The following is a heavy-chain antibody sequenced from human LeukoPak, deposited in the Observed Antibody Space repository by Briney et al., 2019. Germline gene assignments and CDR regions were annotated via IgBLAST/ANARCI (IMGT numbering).Heavy chain of an antibody. CDR3: ARDRSCTNGVCYPGYFDY. V-gene: IGHV4-4*07. CDR2: IYISGST. CDR1: GGSISSYY. D-gene: IGHD2-8*01. Sequence: SETLSLTCTVSGGSISSYYWSWIRQPAGKGLEWIGRIYISGSTNYNPSLKSRVTMSVDTSKNQFSLKLSSVTAADTAVYYCARDRSCTNGVCYPGYFDYWGQGTLVTVSS. J-gene: IGHJ4*02.